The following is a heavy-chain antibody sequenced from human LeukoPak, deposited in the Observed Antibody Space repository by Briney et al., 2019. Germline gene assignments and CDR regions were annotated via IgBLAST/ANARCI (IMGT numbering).Heavy chain of an antibody. Sequence: GGSLRLSCAASGITLSVYWMSWVRQAPGKGLGWVANIKQDGSEKYYRDSVQGRFTISRDNAKNSLYLQMNSLRAEDTAVYYCARSGSGYFDYWGQGSLVTVSS. CDR2: IKQDGSEK. CDR3: ARSGSGYFDY. CDR1: GITLSVYW. V-gene: IGHV3-7*01. J-gene: IGHJ4*02.